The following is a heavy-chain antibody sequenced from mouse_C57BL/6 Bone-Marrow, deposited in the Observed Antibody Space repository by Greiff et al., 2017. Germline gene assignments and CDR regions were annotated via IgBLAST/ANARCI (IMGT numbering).Heavy chain of an antibody. CDR1: GYTFTSYW. J-gene: IGHJ3*01. D-gene: IGHD1-1*01. CDR2: IDPSDSYT. V-gene: IGHV1-59*01. Sequence: VQLQQPGAELVRPGTSVKLSCKASGYTFTSYWMHWVKQRPGQGLEWIGVIDPSDSYTNYNQKFKGKATLTVDTSSSTAYMQLSRLTSADAAVXYCASSDLSYPFAYWGQGTLVTVSA. CDR3: ASSDLSYPFAY.